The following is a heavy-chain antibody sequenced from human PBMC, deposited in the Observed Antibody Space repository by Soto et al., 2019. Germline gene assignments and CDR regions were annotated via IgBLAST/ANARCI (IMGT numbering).Heavy chain of an antibody. V-gene: IGHV3-23*01. J-gene: IGHJ4*02. CDR1: GFTFISYG. CDR3: AKDVASSWYGGEQYFDY. Sequence: GGSLRLSCATSGFTFISYGMSWVRQAPGKGLEWVSGISARDDSTYYADSVKGRFTISRDNSKNTLYLEMNSLRAEDTAVYYFAKDVASSWYGGEQYFDYWGQGTLGTVS. CDR2: ISARDDST. D-gene: IGHD6-13*01.